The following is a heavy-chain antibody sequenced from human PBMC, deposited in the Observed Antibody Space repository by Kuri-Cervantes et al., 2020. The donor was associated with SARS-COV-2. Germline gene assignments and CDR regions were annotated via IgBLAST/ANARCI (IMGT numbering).Heavy chain of an antibody. D-gene: IGHD6-6*01. Sequence: ASVKVSCKASGYIFTDYAIHWVRQAPGQSLEWMGWINADNGYTKYSQKFQGRVTITRDTSASAAYMELRSLRSEDTAIYYCARGRGIGARAYNWFDPWGQGTLVTVSS. V-gene: IGHV1-3*01. CDR3: ARGRGIGARAYNWFDP. CDR1: GYIFTDYA. CDR2: INADNGYT. J-gene: IGHJ5*02.